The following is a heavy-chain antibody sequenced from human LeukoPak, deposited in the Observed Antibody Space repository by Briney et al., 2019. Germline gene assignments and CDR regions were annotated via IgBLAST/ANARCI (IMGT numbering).Heavy chain of an antibody. CDR3: ATKVAGTSHFSY. Sequence: PGGSLRLSCAASGFXFRTYWMNWVRQAPGKGLEWVSYISSSGSTIYYADSVKGRFTISRDNAKNSLYLQMNSLRAEDTAVYYCATKVAGTSHFSYWGQGTLVTASS. D-gene: IGHD6-19*01. V-gene: IGHV3-48*04. J-gene: IGHJ4*02. CDR1: GFXFRTYW. CDR2: ISSSGSTI.